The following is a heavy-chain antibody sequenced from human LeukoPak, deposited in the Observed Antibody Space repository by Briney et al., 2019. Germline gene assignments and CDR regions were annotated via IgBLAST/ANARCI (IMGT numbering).Heavy chain of an antibody. V-gene: IGHV3-23*01. CDR1: GFTFSSYA. Sequence: GGTLRLSCAASGFTFSSYAMSWIRQAPGKGLEWVSAISGSGGSTYYADSVKGRFTISRDNSKNTLYLQMNSLRAEDTAVYYCAKSRGVVAATRAFDIWGQGTMVTVSS. CDR3: AKSRGVVAATRAFDI. J-gene: IGHJ3*02. CDR2: ISGSGGST. D-gene: IGHD2-15*01.